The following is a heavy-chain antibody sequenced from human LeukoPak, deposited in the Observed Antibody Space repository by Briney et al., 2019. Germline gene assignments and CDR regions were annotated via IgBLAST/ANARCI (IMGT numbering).Heavy chain of an antibody. D-gene: IGHD6-19*01. Sequence: ASVKVSCKASGYTFTSYGISWVRQAPGQGLERMGWISGYNGNTNYAQNFQGRVTMATDTSTSTAYMELRSLRSDDTAVYYCARPVVAGTKVDAFDIWGQGTMVTVSS. J-gene: IGHJ3*02. CDR2: ISGYNGNT. CDR1: GYTFTSYG. V-gene: IGHV1-18*01. CDR3: ARPVVAGTKVDAFDI.